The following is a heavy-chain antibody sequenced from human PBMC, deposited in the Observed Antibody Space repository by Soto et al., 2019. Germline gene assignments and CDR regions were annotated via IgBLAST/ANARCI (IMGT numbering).Heavy chain of an antibody. D-gene: IGHD3-10*01. CDR2: IYYSGST. V-gene: IGHV4-39*01. Sequence: SETLSLTCTVSGGSISSSSYYWGWIRQPPGKGLEWIGSIYYSGSTYYNPSLKSRVTISVDTSKNQFSLKLISVTAADSAVYYCARLGATGSGSYWNYYYYYVMDVWGQGTTVTVSS. J-gene: IGHJ6*02. CDR1: GGSISSSSYY. CDR3: ARLGATGSGSYWNYYYYYVMDV.